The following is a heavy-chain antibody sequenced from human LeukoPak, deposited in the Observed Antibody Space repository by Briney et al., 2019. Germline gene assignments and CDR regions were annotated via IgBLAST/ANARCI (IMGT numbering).Heavy chain of an antibody. CDR2: ISGSGGST. J-gene: IGHJ2*01. V-gene: IGHV3-23*01. CDR3: ARKNGAYWYLDL. CDR1: GFTFSSYA. Sequence: SGGSLRLSCAASGFTFSSYAMSWVRQAPGKGLEWVSAISGSGGSTYYADSVKGRFTISRDNSKNTLYLQMSSLRPEDTAVYYCARKNGAYWYLDLWGRGTLVTVSS. D-gene: IGHD1-26*01.